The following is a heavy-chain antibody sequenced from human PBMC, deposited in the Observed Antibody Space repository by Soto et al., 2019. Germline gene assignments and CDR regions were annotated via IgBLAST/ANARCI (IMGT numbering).Heavy chain of an antibody. CDR1: GGSISSSSYY. Sequence: PSETLSLTCTVSGGSISSSSYYWGWIRQPPGKGLEWIGSIYYSGSTYYNPSLKSRVTISVDTSKNQFSLKLRSVTAADTALYYCACLPDYYASSGYYRTAFDYWGQGTRVTVSS. D-gene: IGHD3-22*01. V-gene: IGHV4-39*01. CDR2: IYYSGST. J-gene: IGHJ4*02. CDR3: ACLPDYYASSGYYRTAFDY.